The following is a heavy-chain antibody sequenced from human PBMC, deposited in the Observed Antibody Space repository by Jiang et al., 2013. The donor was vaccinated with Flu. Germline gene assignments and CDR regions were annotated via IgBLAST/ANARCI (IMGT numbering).Heavy chain of an antibody. V-gene: IGHV5-51*01. CDR1: GYSFTNYW. D-gene: IGHD3-16*01. Sequence: QLVESGAEVKRSGESLKISCKASGYSFTNYWIGWVRQMPGKGLEYMGVIYPDDSDTRYSPSFQGKVRISADKSGRTAYLQLTSLRPSDTAIYYCARHPHAFIYAAANYRQRSWFDSWGQGTLVTVS. CDR3: ARHPHAFIYAAANYRQRSWFDS. J-gene: IGHJ5*01. CDR2: IYPDDSDT.